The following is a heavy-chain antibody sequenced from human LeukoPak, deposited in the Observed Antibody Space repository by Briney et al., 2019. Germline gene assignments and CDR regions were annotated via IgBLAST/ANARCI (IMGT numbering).Heavy chain of an antibody. CDR3: ARASGMFDP. CDR1: GFTFSSYA. D-gene: IGHD3-10*01. CDR2: ISYDGGNK. Sequence: GGSLRLSCAASGFTFSSYAMHWVRQAPGKGLEWVAVISYDGGNKYYADSVKGRFTISRDNSKNTLYLQMNSLRAEDTAVYYCARASGMFDPWGQGTLVTVSS. J-gene: IGHJ5*02. V-gene: IGHV3-30-3*01.